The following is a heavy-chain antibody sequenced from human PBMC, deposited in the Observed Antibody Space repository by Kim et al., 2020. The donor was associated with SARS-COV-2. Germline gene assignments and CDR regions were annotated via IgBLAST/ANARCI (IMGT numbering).Heavy chain of an antibody. J-gene: IGHJ4*02. V-gene: IGHV4-61*01. CDR3: ARGPRPFGMVIYPPPDY. Sequence: SETLSLTCTVSGGSVSSGSYYWSRLPQPTGMELEWIGNIYYSGSSNHNPSLKSRVTISEDTSKNQFSLKLSSVTAAATAVYYCARGPRPFGMVIYPPPDYWGQGTLVTVSS. CDR2: IYYSGSS. CDR1: GGSVSSGSYY. D-gene: IGHD3-3*01.